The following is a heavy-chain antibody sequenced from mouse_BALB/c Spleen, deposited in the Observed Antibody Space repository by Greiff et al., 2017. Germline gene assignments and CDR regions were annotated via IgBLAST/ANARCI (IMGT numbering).Heavy chain of an antibody. V-gene: IGHV5-12-2*01. CDR2: ISNGGGST. CDR3: ARRPPY. J-gene: IGHJ3*01. CDR1: GFTFSSYT. Sequence: EVKLMESGGGLVQPGGSLKLSCAASGFTFSSYTMSWVRQTPEKRLEWVAYISNGGGSTYYPDTVKGRFTISRDNAKNTLYLQMSSLKSEDTAMYYCARRPPYWGQGTLVTVSA.